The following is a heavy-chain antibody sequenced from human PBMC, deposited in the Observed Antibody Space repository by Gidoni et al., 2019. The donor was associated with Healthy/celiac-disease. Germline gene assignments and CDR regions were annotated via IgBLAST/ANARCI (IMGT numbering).Heavy chain of an antibody. CDR3: ATQLGDSSGSNY. Sequence: QVQLQASGPGLVKPSETLSLTCAVSGYSISSGYYWGWIRQPPGKGLEWIGSIYHSGSTYYNPSLKSRVTISVDTSKNQFSLKLSSVTAADTAVYYCATQLGDSSGSNYWGQGTLVTVSS. CDR2: IYHSGST. D-gene: IGHD3-22*01. V-gene: IGHV4-38-2*01. CDR1: GYSISSGYY. J-gene: IGHJ4*02.